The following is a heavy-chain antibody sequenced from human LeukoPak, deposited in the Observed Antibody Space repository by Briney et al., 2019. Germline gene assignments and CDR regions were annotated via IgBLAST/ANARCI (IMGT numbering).Heavy chain of an antibody. CDR1: GGSISSYY. CDR2: IYYSGST. D-gene: IGHD4-17*01. J-gene: IGHJ5*02. CDR3: ARVGLYGDYGWFDP. V-gene: IGHV4-59*01. Sequence: PSETLSLTCTVSGGSISSYYWSWIRQPPGKGLEWIGYIYYSGSTNYNPSLKSRVTISVDTSKNQFSLKLSSVTAADTAVYYCARVGLYGDYGWFDPWGQGTLVTVSS.